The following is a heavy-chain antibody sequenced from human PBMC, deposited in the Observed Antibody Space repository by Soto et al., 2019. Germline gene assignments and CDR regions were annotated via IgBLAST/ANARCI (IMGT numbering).Heavy chain of an antibody. CDR2: IYYSGST. Sequence: SETLSLTCTVSGGSISSYYWSWIRQPPGKGLEWIRYIYYSGSTNYNPSLKSRVTISVDTSKNQFSLKLSSVTAADTAVYYCARTLQTGPGYSSSLDYWGQGTLVTVSS. CDR1: GGSISSYY. D-gene: IGHD6-13*01. J-gene: IGHJ4*02. CDR3: ARTLQTGPGYSSSLDY. V-gene: IGHV4-59*01.